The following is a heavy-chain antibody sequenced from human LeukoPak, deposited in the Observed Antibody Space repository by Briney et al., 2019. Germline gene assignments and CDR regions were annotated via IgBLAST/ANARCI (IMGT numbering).Heavy chain of an antibody. V-gene: IGHV4-30-4*01. J-gene: IGHJ4*02. CDR3: AREPRRDSYGYIGVDY. D-gene: IGHD5-18*01. Sequence: SQTLSLTCTVSGGSLSSGDYYWSWIRQPPGKGLEWIGYIYYSGSTYYNPSLKSRVTISVDTSKNQFSLKLSSVTAADTAVYYCAREPRRDSYGYIGVDYWGQGTLVTVSS. CDR1: GGSLSSGDYY. CDR2: IYYSGST.